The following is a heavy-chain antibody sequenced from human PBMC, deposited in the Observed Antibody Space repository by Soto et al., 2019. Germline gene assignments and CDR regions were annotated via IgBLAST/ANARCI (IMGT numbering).Heavy chain of an antibody. CDR2: ISAYNGNT. Sequence: ASVKVSCKASGYTFTSYGISWVRQAPGQGLEWMGWISAYNGNTNYAQKLQGRVTMTTDTSTSTAYMELRSLRSDDTAVYYCARSYDSSGYYYYRNWFDPWGQGTLVTVSS. CDR3: ARSYDSSGYYYYRNWFDP. V-gene: IGHV1-18*01. D-gene: IGHD3-22*01. CDR1: GYTFTSYG. J-gene: IGHJ5*02.